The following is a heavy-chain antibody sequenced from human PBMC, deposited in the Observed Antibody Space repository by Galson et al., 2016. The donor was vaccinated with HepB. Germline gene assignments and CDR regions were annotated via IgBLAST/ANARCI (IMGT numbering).Heavy chain of an antibody. V-gene: IGHV3-23*01. CDR1: GFSFSSYA. D-gene: IGHD6-19*01. J-gene: IGHJ5*02. CDR2: ISGSGGDST. CDR3: AKDQAQNMAVALRWFDP. Sequence: CAASGFSFSSYAMSWVRQAPGKGLEWVSAISGSGGDSTYYADSVKGRFTISRDNSKNMSYLQMNSLRAEDTAVYYCAKDQAQNMAVALRWFDPWGQGTLVTVSS.